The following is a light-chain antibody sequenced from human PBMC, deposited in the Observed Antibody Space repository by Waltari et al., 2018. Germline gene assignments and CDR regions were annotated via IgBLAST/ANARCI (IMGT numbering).Light chain of an antibody. Sequence: QSVLTQPPSVSGTPGQRVNISCSGSISNIGRNYVYWYPHLPGKAPRPPIHGGKGRRPGVPDRFSGSRSYTSASLAISGLRSEDEADYYCAAWDDRLSGPVFGGGTKLTVL. CDR3: AAWDDRLSGPV. V-gene: IGLV1-47*01. J-gene: IGLJ2*01. CDR1: ISNIGRNY. CDR2: GGK.